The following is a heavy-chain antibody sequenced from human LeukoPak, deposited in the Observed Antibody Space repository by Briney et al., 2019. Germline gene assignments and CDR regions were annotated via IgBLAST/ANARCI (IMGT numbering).Heavy chain of an antibody. CDR2: IYNSGSS. Sequence: SETLSLTCTVSGGSISSGGYYWSWIRQHPGKGLEWLGYIYNSGSSYYNPSLRSRVSISLETSKNQFSLKLSSVTAADTAVYYCARVEYSSSSGGFSFDYWGQGTLVTVSS. CDR3: ARVEYSSSSGGFSFDY. V-gene: IGHV4-31*03. J-gene: IGHJ4*02. D-gene: IGHD6-6*01. CDR1: GGSISSGGYY.